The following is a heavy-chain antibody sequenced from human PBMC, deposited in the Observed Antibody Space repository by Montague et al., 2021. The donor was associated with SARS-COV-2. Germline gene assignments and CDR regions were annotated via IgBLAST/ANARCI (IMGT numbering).Heavy chain of an antibody. CDR2: INYDGSET. CDR3: ARNPHRTYFYGSGMYLLSHSFDY. J-gene: IGHJ4*03. D-gene: IGHD3-10*01. CDR1: GFILYAYW. V-gene: IGHV3-7*01. Sequence: SLRLSCAASGFILYAYWMNWVRQAPGKGLEWVAHINYDGSETYYVGSVKGRFTISRDNVNNALHLQMNNLRAADTAVYFCARNPHRTYFYGSGMYLLSHSFDYWGPGTLVTGSP.